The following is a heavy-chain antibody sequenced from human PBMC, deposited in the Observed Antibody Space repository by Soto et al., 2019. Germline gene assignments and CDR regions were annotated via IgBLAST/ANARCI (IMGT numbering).Heavy chain of an antibody. J-gene: IGHJ5*01. V-gene: IGHV1-8*01. CDR1: GYTFTDYD. D-gene: IGHD2-2*01. Sequence: ASVKVSCKASGYTFTDYDINWVRQAPGQGLEWMGWVSPNSGNTVYAQKLQDRVTMTRDTSISTAYMELSNLRFEDSAMYYCARGRFYSETSTWFAFWGQGTPVTVSS. CDR3: ARGRFYSETSTWFAF. CDR2: VSPNSGNT.